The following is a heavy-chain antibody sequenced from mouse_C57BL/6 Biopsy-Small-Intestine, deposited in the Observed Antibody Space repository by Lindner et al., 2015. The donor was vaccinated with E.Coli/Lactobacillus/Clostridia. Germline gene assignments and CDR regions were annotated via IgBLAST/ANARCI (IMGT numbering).Heavy chain of an antibody. CDR3: ARWDYYGSSYNYFDY. D-gene: IGHD1-1*01. Sequence: VQLQESGLELVKPGASVKISCKASGYTFTDYYINWVKQRPGQGLEWIGWIYPGSGNTKYNEKFKGKATLTVDTSSSTAYMQLSSLTSEDSAVYFCARWDYYGSSYNYFDYWGQGTTLTVSS. V-gene: IGHV1-84*01. CDR2: IYPGSGNT. J-gene: IGHJ2*01. CDR1: GYTFTDYY.